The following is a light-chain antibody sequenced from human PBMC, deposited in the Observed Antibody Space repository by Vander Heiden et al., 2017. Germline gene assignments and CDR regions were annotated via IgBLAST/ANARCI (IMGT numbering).Light chain of an antibody. CDR3: SSYRSGTTYV. Sequence: QSALTQPAPVSGSPGRSITISCTGTSSDIGAYNYVSWYQQDPGKAPKLMIYEVSNRPSGVSYRFSGSKSGNTASLTISGLQAEDEADYYCSSYRSGTTYVFGTGTRVTVL. CDR2: EVS. V-gene: IGLV2-14*01. J-gene: IGLJ1*01. CDR1: SSDIGAYNY.